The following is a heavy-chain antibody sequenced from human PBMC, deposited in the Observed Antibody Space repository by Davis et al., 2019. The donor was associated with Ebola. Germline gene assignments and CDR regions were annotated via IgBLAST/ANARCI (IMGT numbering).Heavy chain of an antibody. D-gene: IGHD2-15*01. Sequence: QVSCKGSGYSFSTYWIGWVRHMPAKGPEWMGTIYPGDSATRYSPSFQGQVTISADNSISTAYLKWTRLMASDTAMYYCARMRGFGLCCGGGRCFSEGYFDLWGRGTLVTVSS. CDR1: GYSFSTYW. CDR3: ARMRGFGLCCGGGRCFSEGYFDL. J-gene: IGHJ2*01. CDR2: IYPGDSAT. V-gene: IGHV5-51*01.